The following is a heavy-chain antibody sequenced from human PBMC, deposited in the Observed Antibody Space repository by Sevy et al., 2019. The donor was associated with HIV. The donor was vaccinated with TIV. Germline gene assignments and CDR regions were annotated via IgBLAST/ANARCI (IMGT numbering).Heavy chain of an antibody. J-gene: IGHJ4*02. CDR1: GFTFSSYE. D-gene: IGHD3-10*02. Sequence: GGSLRLSCAASGFTFSSYEMNWVRQAPGKGLEWVSYISSSGSTIYYADSVKGRFTISRDNAKNSLYLQMNGLRAEDTAVYYCARGYYYVNDYWGQGTLVTVSS. V-gene: IGHV3-48*03. CDR3: ARGYYYVNDY. CDR2: ISSSGSTI.